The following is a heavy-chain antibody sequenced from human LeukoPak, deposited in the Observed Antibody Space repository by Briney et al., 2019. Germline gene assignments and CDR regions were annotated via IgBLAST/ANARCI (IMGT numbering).Heavy chain of an antibody. CDR2: ISDSGGGT. J-gene: IGHJ4*02. D-gene: IGHD3-22*01. CDR3: AKRGVVIRVILVGFHKEAYYFDS. Sequence: PGGSLRLSCAVSGITLSNYGMSWVRQAPGKGLEWVAGISDSGGGTNYADSVRGRFTISRDNSKNTLYLQMNRLGAEDTAVYFCAKRGVVIRVILVGFHKEAYYFDSWGQGALVTVSS. CDR1: GITLSNYG. V-gene: IGHV3-23*01.